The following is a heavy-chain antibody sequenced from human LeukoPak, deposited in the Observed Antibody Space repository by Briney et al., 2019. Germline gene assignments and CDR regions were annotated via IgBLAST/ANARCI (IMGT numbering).Heavy chain of an antibody. CDR3: ARDYGMVRGVIIDNWFDP. Sequence: SETLSLACTVSGGSISSSSYHWGWIRQPPGKGLEWIGSIYYSGSTYYNPSLKSRVTISVDTSKNQFSLKLSSVTAADTAVYYCARDYGMVRGVIIDNWFDPWGQGTLVTVSS. D-gene: IGHD3-10*01. V-gene: IGHV4-39*07. CDR1: GGSISSSSYH. CDR2: IYYSGST. J-gene: IGHJ5*02.